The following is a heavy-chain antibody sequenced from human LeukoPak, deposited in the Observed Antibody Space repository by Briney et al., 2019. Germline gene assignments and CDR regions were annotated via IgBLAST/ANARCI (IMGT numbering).Heavy chain of an antibody. D-gene: IGHD3-22*01. J-gene: IGHJ4*02. V-gene: IGHV3-11*01. CDR3: ARKYYYDSSGYSYYFDY. CDR2: ISSSGSTI. Sequence: GGSLRLSCAAPGFTFSDYYMSWIRQAPGKGLEWVSYISSSGSTIYYADSVKGRFTISRDNAKNSLYLQMNSLRAEDTAVYYCARKYYYDSSGYSYYFDYWGQGTLVTVSS. CDR1: GFTFSDYY.